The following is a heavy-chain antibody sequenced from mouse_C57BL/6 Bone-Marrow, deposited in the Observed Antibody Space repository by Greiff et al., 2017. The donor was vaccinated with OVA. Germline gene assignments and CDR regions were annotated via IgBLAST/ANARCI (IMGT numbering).Heavy chain of an antibody. J-gene: IGHJ3*01. Sequence: EVMLVESGAELVRPGASVKLSCTASGFNIKDDYMHWVKQRPEQGLEWIGWIDPENGDTEYASKFQGKATITADTSSNTAYLQLSSLTSEDTAVYYCGVWSFAYWGQGTLVTVSA. CDR2: IDPENGDT. CDR3: GVWSFAY. V-gene: IGHV14-4*01. D-gene: IGHD2-10*02. CDR1: GFNIKDDY.